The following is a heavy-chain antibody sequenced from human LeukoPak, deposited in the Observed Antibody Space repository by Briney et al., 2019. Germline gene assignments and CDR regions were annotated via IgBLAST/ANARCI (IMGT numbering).Heavy chain of an antibody. CDR2: ISGSGGST. V-gene: IGHV3-23*01. CDR3: ASELRYFDWSPGY. D-gene: IGHD3-9*01. J-gene: IGHJ4*02. CDR1: GFTFSSYA. Sequence: GGSLRLSCAASGFTFSSYAMSWVRQAPGKGLEWVLAISGSGGSTYYADSVKGRFTISRDNSKNTLYLQMNSLRAEDTAVYYCASELRYFDWSPGYWGQGTLVTVSS.